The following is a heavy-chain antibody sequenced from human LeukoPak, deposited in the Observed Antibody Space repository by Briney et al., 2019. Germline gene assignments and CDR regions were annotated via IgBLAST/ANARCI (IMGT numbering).Heavy chain of an antibody. CDR2: IRPSGNNT. CDR3: ARVAGWHWFDP. D-gene: IGHD6-19*01. V-gene: IGHV3-23*01. CDR1: GFTFSSYA. J-gene: IGHJ5*02. Sequence: GGSLRLSCAASGFTFSSYAMSWVRQAPGRGLEWGSSIRPSGNNTYYGDSVKGRFTMSRDNSKNTVYLQMNNMRVDDTAVYYCARVAGWHWFDPWGKGTLVTVSS.